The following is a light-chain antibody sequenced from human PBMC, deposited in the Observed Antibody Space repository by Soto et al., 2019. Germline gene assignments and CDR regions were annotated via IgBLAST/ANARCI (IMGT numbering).Light chain of an antibody. V-gene: IGKV1-39*01. J-gene: IGKJ1*01. CDR1: QSISSY. Sequence: DIQMTQSPSSLSASVGDRVTITCRASQSISSYLNWYQQKPGKAPKLLIYDASSLQSGVPSRFSGSGTGTDFTLTISSLQPEYFATYYCQQSYSTPQTFGQGTKVEIK. CDR3: QQSYSTPQT. CDR2: DAS.